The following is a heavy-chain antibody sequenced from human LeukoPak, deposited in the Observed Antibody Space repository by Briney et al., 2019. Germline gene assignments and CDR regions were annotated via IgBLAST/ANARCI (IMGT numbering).Heavy chain of an antibody. CDR1: GGSINSYY. CDR2: IYYSGST. CDR3: ARAVAGTYY. J-gene: IGHJ4*02. D-gene: IGHD6-19*01. V-gene: IGHV4-59*01. Sequence: SETLSLTCTVSGGSINSYYWSWIRQPPGKGLEWIGYIYYSGSTNYNPSLKSRVTISVDTSKNQFSLKLSSVTAADTAVYYCARAVAGTYYWGLGTLVTVSS.